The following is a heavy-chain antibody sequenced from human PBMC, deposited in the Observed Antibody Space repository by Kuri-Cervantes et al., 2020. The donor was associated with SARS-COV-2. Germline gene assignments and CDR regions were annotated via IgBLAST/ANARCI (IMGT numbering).Heavy chain of an antibody. Sequence: SETLSPTCTVSGATTSSSSYYWGWIRQPPGRGLEWIGSIYYIGSTYYNPSLKSRVAIFVDTYKNQFSVKLRSVTAADTAVYYCARHDLTTETTRERGLDYWGQGTLVTVSS. V-gene: IGHV4-39*01. J-gene: IGHJ4*02. CDR2: IYYIGST. CDR1: GATTSSSSYY. CDR3: ARHDLTTETTRERGLDY. D-gene: IGHD4-17*01.